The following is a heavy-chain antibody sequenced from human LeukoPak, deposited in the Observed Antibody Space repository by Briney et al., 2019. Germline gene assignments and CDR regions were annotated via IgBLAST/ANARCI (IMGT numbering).Heavy chain of an antibody. V-gene: IGHV3-74*01. CDR3: ARVYSGTYYWDLDF. CDR1: GFTFSDYR. Sequence: GGSLRLSCAASGFTFSDYRMHWVRQAPGKGLVWVSRINSDGSSTTYADSVKGRFTISRDNAKNTLYLQMNSLRAEDTALYYCARVYSGTYYWDLDFWGQGTLVSVSS. D-gene: IGHD1-26*01. J-gene: IGHJ4*02. CDR2: INSDGSST.